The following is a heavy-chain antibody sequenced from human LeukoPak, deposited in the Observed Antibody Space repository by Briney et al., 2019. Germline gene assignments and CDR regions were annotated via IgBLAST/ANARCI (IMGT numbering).Heavy chain of an antibody. CDR3: ARGYNWNDAVDAFDI. V-gene: IGHV1-18*04. D-gene: IGHD1-1*01. J-gene: IGHJ3*02. CDR2: ISAYSGKT. Sequence: ASVKVSCKASGYTFTSYGSSWVRQAPGQGFEWMGWISAYSGKTNYAQKLQGRVTMTTDTSTSTAYMDLRSLRSDDTAVYYCARGYNWNDAVDAFDIWGQGTMVTVSS. CDR1: GYTFTSYG.